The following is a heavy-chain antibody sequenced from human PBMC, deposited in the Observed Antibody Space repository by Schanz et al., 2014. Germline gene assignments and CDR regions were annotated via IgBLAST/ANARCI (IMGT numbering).Heavy chain of an antibody. CDR2: IIPILGIA. D-gene: IGHD4-17*01. V-gene: IGHV1-69*04. Sequence: QVQLVQSGADVKKPGSSVRVSCKASGGTFSSYAISWVRQAPGQGLEWMGRIIPILGIATYAQKFQGRVAMTTDTSTGTAYMELRSLRSDDTALYYCTRGYGDSPTDFWGQGTLVTVSS. CDR1: GGTFSSYA. J-gene: IGHJ4*02. CDR3: TRGYGDSPTDF.